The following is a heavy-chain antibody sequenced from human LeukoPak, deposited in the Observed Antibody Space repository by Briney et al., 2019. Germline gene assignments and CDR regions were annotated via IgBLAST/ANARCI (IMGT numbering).Heavy chain of an antibody. Sequence: ASVKVSCKVSGKTLSDLSIHWLRQPPGKGLEWLGGSDPEDGERIYAQMFQGRVTMTEDTSIDTAYMELSSLRSEDTAVYYCARVYCSSTSCRRRMFDYWGQGTLVTVSS. CDR3: ARVYCSSTSCRRRMFDY. CDR2: SDPEDGER. J-gene: IGHJ4*02. D-gene: IGHD2-2*01. V-gene: IGHV1-24*01. CDR1: GKTLSDLS.